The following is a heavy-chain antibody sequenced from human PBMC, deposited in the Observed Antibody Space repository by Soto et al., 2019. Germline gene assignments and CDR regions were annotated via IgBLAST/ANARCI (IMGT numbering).Heavy chain of an antibody. CDR1: VGPFSSGTNY. V-gene: IGHV4-31*03. Sequence: QVQLQEPGPGLVKPSKALALTCPFSVGPFSSGTNYWGWIRQHPGKGLEWIGYISGSGSTYYSPSLKSRVLMSLDTSENQFSLRLTSVTAADTAVYYCARDQGYTYGYSFDFWGQGALVTVSS. CDR2: ISGSGST. J-gene: IGHJ4*02. CDR3: ARDQGYTYGYSFDF. D-gene: IGHD5-18*01.